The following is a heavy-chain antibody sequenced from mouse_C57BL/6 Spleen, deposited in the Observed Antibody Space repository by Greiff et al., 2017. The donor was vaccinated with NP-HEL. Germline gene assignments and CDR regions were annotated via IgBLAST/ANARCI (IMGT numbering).Heavy chain of an antibody. Sequence: EVKVVESEGGLVQPGSSMKLSCTASGFTFSDYYMAWVRQVPEKGLEWVANINYDGSSTYYLDSLKSRFIIWRDNAKNILYLQMSSLKSEDTATYYCAREGYYFDYWGQGTTLTVSS. CDR1: GFTFSDYY. CDR2: INYDGSST. J-gene: IGHJ2*01. V-gene: IGHV5-16*01. CDR3: AREGYYFDY.